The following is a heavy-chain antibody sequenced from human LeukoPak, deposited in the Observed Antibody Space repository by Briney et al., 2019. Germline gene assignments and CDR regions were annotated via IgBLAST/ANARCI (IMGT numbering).Heavy chain of an antibody. J-gene: IGHJ5*02. Sequence: ASVKVSCKASGYTLTGYYMHWVRQAPGQGLEWMGWINPNSGGTNYAQKFQGRVTMTRDTSISTAYMELSRLRSDDTAVYYCARFTPWSEPFTVTNNWFDPWGQGTLVTVSS. CDR2: INPNSGGT. CDR1: GYTLTGYY. V-gene: IGHV1-2*02. D-gene: IGHD4-17*01. CDR3: ARFTPWSEPFTVTNNWFDP.